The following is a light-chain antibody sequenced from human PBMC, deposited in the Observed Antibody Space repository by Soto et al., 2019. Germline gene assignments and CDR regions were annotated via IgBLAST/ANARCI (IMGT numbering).Light chain of an antibody. V-gene: IGKV4-1*01. CDR1: QSVLYSSNNKDY. CDR3: QQYYSHPFT. CDR2: WAS. Sequence: DIVMTQSPDSLAVSLGERATINCKSGQSVLYSSNNKDYLAWYQQKPGQPPKLLIYWASTRESGVPDRFSGSGSGTDFTLTINSLQAEDVAVSYCQQYYSHPFTFGPGTKVDI. J-gene: IGKJ3*01.